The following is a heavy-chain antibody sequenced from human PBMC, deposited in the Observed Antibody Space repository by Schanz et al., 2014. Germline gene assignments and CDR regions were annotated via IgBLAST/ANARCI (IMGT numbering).Heavy chain of an antibody. CDR3: ARDGEAAAVCDY. D-gene: IGHD6-13*01. Sequence: QVQLVQSGAEVKKPGASVKFSCKASNYIFTKYYIHCVRQAPGQGLEWMGIVNPGGGSTSYAQKFQGRVTMTRDTSTSTVYMELSSLRSEDTAVYYCARDGEAAAVCDYWGQGTLVTVSS. CDR1: NYIFTKYY. V-gene: IGHV1-46*03. J-gene: IGHJ4*02. CDR2: VNPGGGST.